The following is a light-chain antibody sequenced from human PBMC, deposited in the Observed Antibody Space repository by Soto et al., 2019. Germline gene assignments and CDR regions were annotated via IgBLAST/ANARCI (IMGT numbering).Light chain of an antibody. CDR3: HSYTRSSTYV. V-gene: IGLV2-14*01. CDR1: SSDIGTYKY. CDR2: EVS. Sequence: QSALTQPDSVSGSPGQSITISCTGTSSDIGTYKYVSWYQHHPGKAPKLIIFEVSYRPSGVSNRFSGSKSGNTASLTISGLLPEDEADYYCHSYTRSSTYVFGSGTKLTVL. J-gene: IGLJ1*01.